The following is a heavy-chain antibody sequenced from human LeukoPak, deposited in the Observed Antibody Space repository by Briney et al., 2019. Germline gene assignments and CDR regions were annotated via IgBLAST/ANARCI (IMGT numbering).Heavy chain of an antibody. CDR1: GFTFSSYS. Sequence: GGSLRLSCAASGFTFSSYSMNWVRQAPGKGLEWVAFIRYDGSNKYYADSVKGRFTISRDNSKNTLYLQMNSLRAEDTAVYYCAKDTPPFTTRAAWLDYWGQGTLVTVSS. V-gene: IGHV3-30*02. J-gene: IGHJ4*02. CDR2: IRYDGSNK. CDR3: AKDTPPFTTRAAWLDY. D-gene: IGHD2/OR15-2a*01.